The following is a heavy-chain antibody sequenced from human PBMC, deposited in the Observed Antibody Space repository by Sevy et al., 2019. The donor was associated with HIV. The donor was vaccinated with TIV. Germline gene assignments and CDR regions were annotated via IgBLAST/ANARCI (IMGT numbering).Heavy chain of an antibody. CDR2: ISGSGTRT. CDR3: GKGGGGHYDPDEIGYYFYYYNMDV. V-gene: IGHV3-23*01. J-gene: IGHJ6*03. CDR1: GFSFDSYG. D-gene: IGHD3-22*01. Sequence: GGSLRLSCAVSGFSFDSYGMTWVRQAPGKGLEWVSGISGSGTRTYYADSVKGRFSISRDNSKNRLYLQMNSLGSEDRAMYYWGKGGGGHYDPDEIGYYFYYYNMDVWGKGTTVTVSS.